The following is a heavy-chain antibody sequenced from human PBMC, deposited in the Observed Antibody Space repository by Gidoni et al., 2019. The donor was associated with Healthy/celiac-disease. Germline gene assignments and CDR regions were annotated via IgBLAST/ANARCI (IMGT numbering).Heavy chain of an antibody. CDR3: ARDQFRRQLIAFDI. CDR2: IKQDGSEK. CDR1: GFTFSSYW. D-gene: IGHD6-6*01. V-gene: IGHV3-7*01. Sequence: EVQLVESGGGLVQPGGSLRLSCAASGFTFSSYWMSWVRQAPGKGLEWVANIKQDGSEKYYVDSVKGRFTISRDNAKNSLYLQMNSLRAEDTAVYYCARDQFRRQLIAFDIWGQGTMVTVSS. J-gene: IGHJ3*02.